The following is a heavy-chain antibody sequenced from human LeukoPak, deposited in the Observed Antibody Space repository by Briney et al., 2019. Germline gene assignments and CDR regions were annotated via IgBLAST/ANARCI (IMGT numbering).Heavy chain of an antibody. D-gene: IGHD6-19*01. Sequence: PGGSLRLSCATSGFTFSSYAMSWVRQAPGKGLEWVSSISGSGVSTYYADSVKGRFTISRDNSKNSLYLQMNSLRAEDTAVYYCARGGIIVPDPDYWGQGTLVTVSS. V-gene: IGHV3-23*01. CDR3: ARGGIIVPDPDY. CDR1: GFTFSSYA. CDR2: ISGSGVST. J-gene: IGHJ4*02.